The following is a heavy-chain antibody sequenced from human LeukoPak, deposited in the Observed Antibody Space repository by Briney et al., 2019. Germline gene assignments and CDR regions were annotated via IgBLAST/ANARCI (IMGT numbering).Heavy chain of an antibody. V-gene: IGHV3-21*06. CDR3: VRDMNTVTTCYLHH. Sequence: GGSLRLSCAGSGFTFSAYSMNWVRQAPGKGLEWVSSISSSSRDKYYVDSVKGRFTIYRDDAENSLYLQMNSLRVDDTALYYCVRDMNTVTTCYLHHWGQGTLVTVSS. J-gene: IGHJ1*01. CDR2: ISSSSRDK. D-gene: IGHD4-17*01. CDR1: GFTFSAYS.